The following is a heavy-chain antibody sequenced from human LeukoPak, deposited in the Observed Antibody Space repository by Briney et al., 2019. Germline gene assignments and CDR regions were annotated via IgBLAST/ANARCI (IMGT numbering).Heavy chain of an antibody. Sequence: SETLSLTCTVSGGSISSYYWNWIRQPPGKGLEWIGSIYYSGSTYYNPSLKSRVTISVDTSKNQFSLKLSSVTAADTAVYYCARDLWGYCSGASREPNDYWGQGTLVTVSS. CDR2: IYYSGST. V-gene: IGHV4-39*07. J-gene: IGHJ4*02. CDR1: GGSISSYY. D-gene: IGHD2-15*01. CDR3: ARDLWGYCSGASREPNDY.